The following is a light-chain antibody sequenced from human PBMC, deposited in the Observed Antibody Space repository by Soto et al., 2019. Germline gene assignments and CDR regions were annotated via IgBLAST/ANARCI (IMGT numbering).Light chain of an antibody. V-gene: IGKV1-5*03. CDR3: QQYHSYPLT. CDR1: QSISAW. CDR2: KAS. J-gene: IGKJ5*01. Sequence: DIQMTQSPSTLSASVGERVTITCRASQSISAWLAWYQQKPGKAPKLLIYKASNVESGVPSRCGGSGSGTEFTLTISSLQPDDFATYYCQQYHSYPLTFGQGTRLEIK.